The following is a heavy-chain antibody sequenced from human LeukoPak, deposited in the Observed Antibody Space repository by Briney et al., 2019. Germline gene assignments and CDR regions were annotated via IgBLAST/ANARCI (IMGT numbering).Heavy chain of an antibody. Sequence: SETLSLTCTVSGGSISSSSYYWGWIRQPPGKGLEWIANMYYSGSTYYNPSLKSRVTISLDTSKNQFSLKLTSVTAADTAIYYCARRGDAWGRGTLVTVSS. V-gene: IGHV4-39*07. CDR2: MYYSGST. CDR1: GGSISSSSYY. J-gene: IGHJ2*01. CDR3: ARRGDA.